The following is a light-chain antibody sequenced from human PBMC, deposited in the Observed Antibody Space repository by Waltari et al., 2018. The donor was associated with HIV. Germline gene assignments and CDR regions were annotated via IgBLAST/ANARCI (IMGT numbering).Light chain of an antibody. J-gene: IGKJ1*01. CDR3: QQSYDSPRT. Sequence: DIRMTQSPSSLSASVGDRVTITCRASQSISNYLNWYQQKPGKAPEVLIYTASGLQSGVPSRFSGSGSGTDFTLTISSLQPEDFATYYCQQSYDSPRTFGQGTKVEIK. CDR1: QSISNY. V-gene: IGKV1-39*01. CDR2: TAS.